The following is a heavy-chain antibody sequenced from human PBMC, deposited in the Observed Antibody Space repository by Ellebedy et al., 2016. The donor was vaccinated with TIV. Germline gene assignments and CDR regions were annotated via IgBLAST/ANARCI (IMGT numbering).Heavy chain of an antibody. CDR1: GYSFTSYW. CDR3: ARHRSSSWLYYGMDV. V-gene: IGHV5-10-1*01. J-gene: IGHJ6*02. CDR2: IDPSDSYT. Sequence: KVSCKGSGYSFTSYWISWVRQMPGKGLEWMGRIDPSDSYTNYSPSFQGHVTISADKSISTAYLQWSSLKASDTAMYYCARHRSSSWLYYGMDVWGQGTTVTVSS. D-gene: IGHD6-13*01.